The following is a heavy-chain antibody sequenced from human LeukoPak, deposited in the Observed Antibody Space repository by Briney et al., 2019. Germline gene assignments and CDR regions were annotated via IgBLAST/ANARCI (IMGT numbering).Heavy chain of an antibody. D-gene: IGHD6-6*01. CDR2: MNPNSGNT. CDR1: GYTFTGYY. CDR3: AREYSSSSGDY. V-gene: IGHV1-8*03. Sequence: ASVKVSCRASGYTFTGYYMHWVRQAPGQGLEWMGWMNPNSGNTGYAQKFQGRVTITRNTSISTAYMELSSLRSEDTAVYYCAREYSSSSGDYWGQGTLVTVSS. J-gene: IGHJ4*02.